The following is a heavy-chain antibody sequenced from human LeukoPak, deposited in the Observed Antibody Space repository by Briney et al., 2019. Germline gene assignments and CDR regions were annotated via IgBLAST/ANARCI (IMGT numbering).Heavy chain of an antibody. CDR2: IYPGDSDT. CDR3: ATTGPEYSSSWYLHF. CDR1: GCSFTSYW. V-gene: IGHV5-51*01. D-gene: IGHD6-13*01. J-gene: IGHJ4*02. Sequence: GESLKISCKASGCSFTSYWIGWVRQMPGKGLEWMGVIYPGDSDTRYSPSFQGQVTISADKSISTAYLQWSSLKASDTAMYYCATTGPEYSSSWYLHFWGQGTLVTVSS.